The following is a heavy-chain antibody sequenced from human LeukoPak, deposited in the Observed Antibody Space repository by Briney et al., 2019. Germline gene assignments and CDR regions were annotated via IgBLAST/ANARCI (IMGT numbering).Heavy chain of an antibody. J-gene: IGHJ4*02. CDR1: GGSISSSSYY. CDR3: ARLLLPYYFDY. V-gene: IGHV4-39*01. Sequence: SETLSLTCTVSGGSISSSSYYWGWIRQPPGTGLEWIGSIYYSGSTYYNPSLKSRVTISVDTSKNQFSLKLSSVTAADTAVYYCARLLLPYYFDYWGQGTLVTVSS. D-gene: IGHD2/OR15-2a*01. CDR2: IYYSGST.